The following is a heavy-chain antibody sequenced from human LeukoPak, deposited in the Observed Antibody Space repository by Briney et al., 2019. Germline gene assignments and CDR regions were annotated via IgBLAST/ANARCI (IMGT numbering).Heavy chain of an antibody. D-gene: IGHD3-22*01. J-gene: IGHJ4*02. CDR1: GYTFTDYY. CDR2: INPNTGGT. Sequence: ASVKVSCKASGYTFTDYYIHWVRQAPGQGLEWMAWINPNTGGTIYAQKFQGRVTMTRDTSISTAYMELSRLRSDDTAVYYCTTATAYDNSLIDYWGQGTLVTVSS. V-gene: IGHV1-2*02. CDR3: TTATAYDNSLIDY.